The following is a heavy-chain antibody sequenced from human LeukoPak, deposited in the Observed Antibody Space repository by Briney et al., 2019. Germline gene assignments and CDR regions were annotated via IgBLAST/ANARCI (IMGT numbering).Heavy chain of an antibody. CDR1: GYSISSGYY. CDR2: IYHSGST. Sequence: SETLSLTCTVSGYSISSGYYWGWIRQPPGKGLEWIGSIYHSGSTYYNPSLESRVTISVDTSKNQFSLKLSSVTAADTAVYYCARQRATFEYWGQGTLVTVSS. V-gene: IGHV4-38-2*02. D-gene: IGHD5-24*01. CDR3: ARQRATFEY. J-gene: IGHJ4*02.